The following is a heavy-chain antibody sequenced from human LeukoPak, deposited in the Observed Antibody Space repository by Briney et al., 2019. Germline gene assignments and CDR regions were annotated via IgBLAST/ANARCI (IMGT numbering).Heavy chain of an antibody. V-gene: IGHV3-74*01. CDR3: ARVLAQQQGY. CDR1: GFSFSTYW. Sequence: PGGSLRPSCAASGFSFSTYWMHWVRQAPGKGLVWVSHINSDGRNTTYADSVTGRFTISRDNAKNTLYLQMNSLRAEDTAVYYCARVLAQQQGYWGQGTLVTVSS. J-gene: IGHJ4*02. CDR2: INSDGRNT. D-gene: IGHD6-13*01.